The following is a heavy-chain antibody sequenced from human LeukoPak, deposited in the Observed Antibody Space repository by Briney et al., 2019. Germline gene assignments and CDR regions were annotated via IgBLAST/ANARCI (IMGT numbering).Heavy chain of an antibody. CDR2: IKQDGSEK. CDR1: GFTFSSYW. D-gene: IGHD1-26*01. J-gene: IGHJ4*02. Sequence: PGGSLRLSCAASGFTFSSYWMSWVRQAPGKGLEWVANIKQDGSEKYYVDSVKGRFTISRDNAKNSLYLQMNSLKTEDTAVYYCTTDLRWEVPPFDYWGQGTLVTVSS. V-gene: IGHV3-7*03. CDR3: TTDLRWEVPPFDY.